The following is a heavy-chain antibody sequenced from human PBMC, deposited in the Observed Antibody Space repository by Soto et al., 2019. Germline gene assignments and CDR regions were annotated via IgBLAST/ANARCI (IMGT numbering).Heavy chain of an antibody. CDR3: AREPSQNDRSYYGVDV. CDR2: ISHSGST. CDR1: GVSFSGYY. Sequence: QVQLQQWGAGLLKPSETLSLTCGVYGVSFSGYYWNWIRQPPGKGLEWIGEISHSGSTNYNPSLKSRVTMSADPSKNQFSLKLTSVTAADTAVYYCAREPSQNDRSYYGVDVWGQGTTVTVSS. V-gene: IGHV4-34*01. J-gene: IGHJ6*02.